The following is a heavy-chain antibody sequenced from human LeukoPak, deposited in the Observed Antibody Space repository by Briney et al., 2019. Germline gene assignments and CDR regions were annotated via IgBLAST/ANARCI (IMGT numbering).Heavy chain of an antibody. D-gene: IGHD3-22*01. CDR2: IYYSGST. J-gene: IGHJ5*02. CDR1: GGSISSYY. Sequence: SETLSLTCTVSGGSISSYYWSWIRQPPGKGLEWIGYIYYSGSTNYNPSLRSRVTISIDTSKNQFSLKLSSVTAADTAVYYRARVEYADSSGYDWFDPWGQGTLVTVSS. V-gene: IGHV4-59*12. CDR3: ARVEYADSSGYDWFDP.